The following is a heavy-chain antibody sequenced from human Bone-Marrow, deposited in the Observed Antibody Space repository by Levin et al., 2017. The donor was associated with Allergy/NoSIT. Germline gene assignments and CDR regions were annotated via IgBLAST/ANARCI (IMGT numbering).Heavy chain of an antibody. J-gene: IGHJ2*01. V-gene: IGHV3-9*01. CDR1: GFTFGDYA. CDR2: ISWNSGSI. Sequence: GGSLRLSCAASGFTFGDYAMHWVRQAPGKGLEWVSGISWNSGSIGYADSVKGRFTISRDNAKNSLSLQMNSLIAEDTALYYCAKEPDYGDYGAYFDLWGRGTLVTVSS. D-gene: IGHD4-17*01. CDR3: AKEPDYGDYGAYFDL.